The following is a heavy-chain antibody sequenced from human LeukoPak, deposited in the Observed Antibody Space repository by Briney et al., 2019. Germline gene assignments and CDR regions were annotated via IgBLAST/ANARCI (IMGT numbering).Heavy chain of an antibody. D-gene: IGHD2-8*02. V-gene: IGHV3-23*01. Sequence: GGSLRLSCVASGYTFSNHAMTWVRQAPGKGLEWVSAISADAVDTFYAPSVKGRFTISRDNSKNTMYLQINSLRAEDTAIYYCAKDVWWSVSWGQGTLVTVSS. J-gene: IGHJ5*02. CDR1: GYTFSNHA. CDR2: ISADAVDT. CDR3: AKDVWWSVS.